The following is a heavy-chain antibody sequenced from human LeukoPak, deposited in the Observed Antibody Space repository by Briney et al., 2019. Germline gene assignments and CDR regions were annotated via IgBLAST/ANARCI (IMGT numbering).Heavy chain of an antibody. CDR2: ISAYNGNT. CDR1: GYTFTSYG. J-gene: IGHJ5*02. V-gene: IGHV1-18*01. Sequence: ASVKVSCKASGYTFTSYGISWVRQAPGQGLEWMGWISAYNGNTNYAQKFQGRVTITADKSTSTAYMELSSLRSEDTAVYYCARDVGMATIPWFDPWGQGTLVTVSS. D-gene: IGHD5-24*01. CDR3: ARDVGMATIPWFDP.